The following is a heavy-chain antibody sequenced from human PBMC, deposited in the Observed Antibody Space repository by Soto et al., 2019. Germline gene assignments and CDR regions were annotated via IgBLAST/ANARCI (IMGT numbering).Heavy chain of an antibody. CDR3: AREPFPIAAAGTYWFDP. CDR2: IWYDGSNK. Sequence: PGGSLRLSCAASGFTFSSYGMHWVRQAPGKGLEWVAVIWYDGSNKYYADSVKGRFTISRDNSKNTLYLQMNSLRAEDTAVYYCAREPFPIAAAGTYWFDPWGQGTLVTVSS. CDR1: GFTFSSYG. V-gene: IGHV3-33*01. J-gene: IGHJ5*02. D-gene: IGHD6-13*01.